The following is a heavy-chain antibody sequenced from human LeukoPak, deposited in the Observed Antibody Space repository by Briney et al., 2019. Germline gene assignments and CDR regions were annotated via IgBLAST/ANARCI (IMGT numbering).Heavy chain of an antibody. Sequence: ASVKVSCKASGYTFTAYSMHWVRQAPGQGLEWMGWINSNSGDTNYAQKFQGRVTMTRDTSISTAYMEMSRLRSDDTAVYYCARAKGSAYFAPFDYWGQGSLVTVSS. V-gene: IGHV1-2*02. CDR2: INSNSGDT. D-gene: IGHD3-3*01. CDR1: GYTFTAYS. J-gene: IGHJ4*02. CDR3: ARAKGSAYFAPFDY.